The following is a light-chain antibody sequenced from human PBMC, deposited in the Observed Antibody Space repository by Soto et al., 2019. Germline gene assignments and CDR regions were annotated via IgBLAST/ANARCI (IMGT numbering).Light chain of an antibody. J-gene: IGKJ4*01. CDR2: AAS. Sequence: EIMMTQSPATLSVSPGERATLSCWASQSVSSNLAWYQQRPGQAPRLLIYAASTRAAGIPARFSGSGSGTDFTLTISGLQSEDSAVYYCQQYSDWPPELTFGGGTEVEIK. V-gene: IGKV3-15*01. CDR3: QQYSDWPPELT. CDR1: QSVSSN.